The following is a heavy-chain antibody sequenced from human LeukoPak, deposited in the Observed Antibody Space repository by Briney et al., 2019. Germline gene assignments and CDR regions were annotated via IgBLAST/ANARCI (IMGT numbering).Heavy chain of an antibody. J-gene: IGHJ5*02. CDR3: ARDPSHYYDSSGYWFDP. D-gene: IGHD3-22*01. CDR2: ISYDGSNK. CDR1: RFTFSSYA. V-gene: IGHV3-30-3*01. Sequence: GGSLRLSCAASRFTFSSYAMHWVRQAPAKGLERVAVISYDGSNKYYADSVKGRFTISRDNSKNTLYLQMNSLRAEDTAVYYCARDPSHYYDSSGYWFDPWGQGTLVTVSS.